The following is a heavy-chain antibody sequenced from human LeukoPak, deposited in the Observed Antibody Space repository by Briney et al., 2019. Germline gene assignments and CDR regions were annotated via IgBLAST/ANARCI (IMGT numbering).Heavy chain of an antibody. Sequence: GASVKVFCKASGYTFTSYYMHWVRQAPGQGLEWMGIINPSGGSTSYAQKFLGRVTMTRDTSTSTVYMELSSLRSEDTAVHYCARDREYYDFWSGYYYFDYWGQGTLVTVSS. CDR1: GYTFTSYY. CDR2: INPSGGST. V-gene: IGHV1-46*03. D-gene: IGHD3-3*01. J-gene: IGHJ4*02. CDR3: ARDREYYDFWSGYYYFDY.